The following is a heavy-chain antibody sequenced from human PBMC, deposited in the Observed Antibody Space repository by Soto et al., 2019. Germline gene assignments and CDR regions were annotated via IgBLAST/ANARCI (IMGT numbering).Heavy chain of an antibody. CDR3: ARESRGGNVDY. Sequence: PSETLSLTCTVSGGSISSYYWSWIRQPPGKGLEWIGYIYYSGSTNYNPSLKSRVTISVDTSKNQFSLKLSSVTAADTAVYYCARESRGGNVDYWGQGTLVTVS. V-gene: IGHV4-59*01. CDR2: IYYSGST. D-gene: IGHD5-12*01. J-gene: IGHJ4*02. CDR1: GGSISSYY.